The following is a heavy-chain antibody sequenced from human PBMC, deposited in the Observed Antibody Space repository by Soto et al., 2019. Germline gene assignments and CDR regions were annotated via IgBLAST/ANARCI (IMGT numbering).Heavy chain of an antibody. D-gene: IGHD5-12*01. CDR2: IIGSGGTP. J-gene: IGHJ6*02. CDR1: GFTFSTYA. V-gene: IGHV3-23*01. Sequence: GGSLRLSCAASGFTFSTYAMSWVCQAPGKGLEWVSTIIGSGGTPYYADSVKGRFTISRDNSKNTLYVQMNSLRADDTAEYYCAKHSGYDHYYDMDVWGQGTTVTVSS. CDR3: AKHSGYDHYYDMDV.